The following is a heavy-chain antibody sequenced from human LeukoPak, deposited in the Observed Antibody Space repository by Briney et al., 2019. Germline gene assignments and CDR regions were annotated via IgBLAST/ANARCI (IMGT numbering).Heavy chain of an antibody. CDR1: GFTFSSYA. V-gene: IGHV3-23*01. J-gene: IGHJ4*02. Sequence: GGSLRLSCAASGFTFSSYAISWVRQAPGKGLEWVSAISGSGGSTYYADSVKGRFTISRDNSKNTLYLQMNSLRAEDTAVYYCAKDLEQWLAGGPFDYWGQGTLVTVSS. D-gene: IGHD6-19*01. CDR2: ISGSGGST. CDR3: AKDLEQWLAGGPFDY.